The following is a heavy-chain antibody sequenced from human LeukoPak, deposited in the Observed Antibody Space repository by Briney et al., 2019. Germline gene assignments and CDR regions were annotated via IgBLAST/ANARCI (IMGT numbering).Heavy chain of an antibody. V-gene: IGHV4-59*08. CDR3: ARLPAAAGDNWFDP. CDR1: GGSISSYY. D-gene: IGHD6-13*01. J-gene: IGHJ5*02. Sequence: SETLSLTCTVSGGSISSYYWSWIRQPPGKGLEWIGYIYYSGSTNYNPSHKSRVTISVDTSKNQFSLKLSSVTAADTAVYYCARLPAAAGDNWFDPWGQGTLVTVSS. CDR2: IYYSGST.